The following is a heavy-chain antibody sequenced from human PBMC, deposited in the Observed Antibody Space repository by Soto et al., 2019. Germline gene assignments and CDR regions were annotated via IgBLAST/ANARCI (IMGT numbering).Heavy chain of an antibody. CDR1: GFSLSTNGVG. Sequence: QITLKESGPALVKPTQTLTLTCSFSGFSLSTNGVGVGWIRQPPTKALEWLALIYWDADKPFSPSLRSSLTSNKDTSRNQVFLTMPDMDPADTATYYCAHRASFCYYVFDSWGQGTLVTVSA. J-gene: IGHJ1*01. CDR2: IYWDADK. V-gene: IGHV2-5*02. CDR3: AHRASFCYYVFDS. D-gene: IGHD3-10*02.